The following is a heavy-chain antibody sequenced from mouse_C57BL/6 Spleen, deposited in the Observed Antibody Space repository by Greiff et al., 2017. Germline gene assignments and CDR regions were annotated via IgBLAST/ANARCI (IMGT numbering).Heavy chain of an antibody. J-gene: IGHJ4*01. D-gene: IGHD2-12*01. CDR3: ARSYYSYYYAMDY. V-gene: IGHV1-50*01. CDR2: IDPSDSYT. Sequence: VQLQQPGAELVKPGASVKLSCKASGYTFTSYWMQWVKQRPGQGLEWIGEIDPSDSYTNYNQKFKGKATLTVDTSSSTAYMQLSSLTSEDSAVYYCARSYYSYYYAMDYWGQGTSVTVSS. CDR1: GYTFTSYW.